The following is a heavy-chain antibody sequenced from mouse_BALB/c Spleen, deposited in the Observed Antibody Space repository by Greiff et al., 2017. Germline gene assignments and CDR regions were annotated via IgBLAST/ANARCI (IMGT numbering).Heavy chain of an antibody. CDR3: AREDVYYGNYEAMDY. D-gene: IGHD2-1*01. CDR2: IYPYNGGT. CDR1: GYTFTDYN. Sequence: EVQRVESGPELVKPGASVKISCKASGYTFTDYNMHWVKQSHGKSLEWIGYIYPYNGGTGYNQKFKSKATLTVDNSSSTAYMELHSLTSEDSAVYYCAREDVYYGNYEAMDYWGQGTSVTVSS. V-gene: IGHV1S29*02. J-gene: IGHJ4*01.